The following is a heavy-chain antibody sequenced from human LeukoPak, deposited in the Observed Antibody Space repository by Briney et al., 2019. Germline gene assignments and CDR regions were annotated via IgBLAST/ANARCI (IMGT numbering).Heavy chain of an antibody. Sequence: ASVKVSCKASGYSFTAFYIHWVRQAPGQGLEWMGWINPNSGGTNYAQKFQGRVTMTRDTSISTAYMEVSRLRSDDTAVYYCARDRLASGEKDFDYWGQGTLVTVSS. CDR3: ARDRLASGEKDFDY. J-gene: IGHJ4*02. CDR2: INPNSGGT. D-gene: IGHD2-15*01. CDR1: GYSFTAFY. V-gene: IGHV1-2*02.